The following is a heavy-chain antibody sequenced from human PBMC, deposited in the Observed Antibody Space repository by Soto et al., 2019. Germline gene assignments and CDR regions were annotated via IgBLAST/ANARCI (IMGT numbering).Heavy chain of an antibody. CDR1: GGTFSSYA. CDR2: IIPIFGTA. J-gene: IGHJ4*02. V-gene: IGHV1-69*01. Sequence: QVQLVQTGAEVKKPGSSVKVSCKASGGTFSSYAISWVRQAPGQGLEWMGGIIPIFGTANYAQKFQGRVTITADESTSTAYMELSRLRSEDTAVYYCARDGIRYYYVSSGYYSPVFDYWGQGTLVTVSS. D-gene: IGHD3-22*01. CDR3: ARDGIRYYYVSSGYYSPVFDY.